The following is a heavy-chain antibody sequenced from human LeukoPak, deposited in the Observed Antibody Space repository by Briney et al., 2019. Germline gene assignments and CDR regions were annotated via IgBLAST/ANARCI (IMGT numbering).Heavy chain of an antibody. CDR2: IWYDGSNK. Sequence: PGGSLRLSCAASGFTFSRYGMHWVRQAPGKGLEWVAVIWYDGSNKYYADSVKGRFTISRDNSKNTLYLQMNSLRAEDTAVYYCARDGGGHGYSYGYRPVIFLHDAFDIWGQGTMVTVSS. CDR3: ARDGGGHGYSYGYRPVIFLHDAFDI. V-gene: IGHV3-33*01. CDR1: GFTFSRYG. J-gene: IGHJ3*02. D-gene: IGHD5-18*01.